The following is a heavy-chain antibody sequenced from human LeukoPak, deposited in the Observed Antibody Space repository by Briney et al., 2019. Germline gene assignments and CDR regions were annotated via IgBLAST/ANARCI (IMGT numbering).Heavy chain of an antibody. CDR1: GGSISSYY. D-gene: IGHD3-16*01. Sequence: SETLSLTCTVSGGSISSYYWSWIRQPPGKGLEWIGYIYYSGSTYYNPSLKSRVTISVDTSKNQFSLKLSSVTAADTAVYYCARDPRGMIDYWGQGTLVTVSS. CDR3: ARDPRGMIDY. J-gene: IGHJ4*02. V-gene: IGHV4-59*12. CDR2: IYYSGST.